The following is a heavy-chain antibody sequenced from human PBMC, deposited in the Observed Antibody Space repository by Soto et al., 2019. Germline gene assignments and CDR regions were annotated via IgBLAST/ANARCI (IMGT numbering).Heavy chain of an antibody. V-gene: IGHV4-30-4*01. J-gene: IGHJ5*02. CDR2: ISYSGTT. CDR3: ARGRGYSYGLDP. CDR1: GDSISSNTNY. Sequence: SETLSLTCTVSGDSISSNTNYWSWIRQPPGEGLEWIGFISYSGTTSYSTSLKSQVAISLDTSKNKFTMSLGSETTTDTAVYYCARGRGYSYGLDPWGQGTMVT. D-gene: IGHD5-18*01.